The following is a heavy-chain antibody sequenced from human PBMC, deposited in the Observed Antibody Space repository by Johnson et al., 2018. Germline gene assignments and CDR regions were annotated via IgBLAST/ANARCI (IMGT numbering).Heavy chain of an antibody. CDR1: RFTFSGYS. Sequence: VQLVQSGGGLVQPGGSLRLSCAASRFTFSGYSMTWIRQAPGKGLEWVSYISSSSSTIYYEDSVKGRFTISKDNAKNSLFLKMNSLRDEDTAVYYCARGLSPRYYYGMDVWGQGTAVTVAS. J-gene: IGHJ6*02. V-gene: IGHV3-48*02. CDR2: ISSSSSTI. D-gene: IGHD6-19*01. CDR3: ARGLSPRYYYGMDV.